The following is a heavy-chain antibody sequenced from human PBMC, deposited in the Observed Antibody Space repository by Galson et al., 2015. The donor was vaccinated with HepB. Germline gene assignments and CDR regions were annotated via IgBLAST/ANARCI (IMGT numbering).Heavy chain of an antibody. CDR1: GFTFSDYY. D-gene: IGHD6-13*01. Sequence: SLRLSCAASGFTFSDYYMSWIRQAPGKGLEWVSYISSSSSYTNYADSVKGRFTISRDNAKNSLYLQMNSLRAEDTAVYYCARARGSWDTDYYYYYMDVWGKGTTVTVSS. J-gene: IGHJ6*03. V-gene: IGHV3-11*06. CDR2: ISSSSSYT. CDR3: ARARGSWDTDYYYYYMDV.